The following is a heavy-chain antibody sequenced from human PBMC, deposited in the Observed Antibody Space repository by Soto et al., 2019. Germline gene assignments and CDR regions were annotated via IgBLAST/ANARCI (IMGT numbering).Heavy chain of an antibody. CDR3: ARDLWGYCGTDCYPLDV. CDR2: MYNTGST. Sequence: SETLSLTCTVSGGSISGYYWSWIRQPPGKGLEWIGYMYNTGSTVYNPSFKSRVTISVDTSKNQFSLKLNSVTAADTAVYFCARDLWGYCGTDCYPLDVWGQGTTVTVSS. D-gene: IGHD2-21*02. CDR1: GGSISGYY. J-gene: IGHJ6*02. V-gene: IGHV4-59*01.